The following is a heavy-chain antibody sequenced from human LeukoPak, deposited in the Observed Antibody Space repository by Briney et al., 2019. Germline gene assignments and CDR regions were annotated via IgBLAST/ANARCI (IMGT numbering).Heavy chain of an antibody. D-gene: IGHD2-2*01. V-gene: IGHV4-61*02. CDR3: AREGASWGFT. CDR1: GDSISSGRYY. CDR2: IHSSGGT. J-gene: IGHJ5*02. Sequence: SETLSLTCTVSGDSISSGRYYWSWIRQPAGKGLEWIGRIHSSGGTEYYPSLKRRVTISVDTAKNQFSLKLTSVTAADTAVYYCAREGASWGFTWGQGTLVTVSS.